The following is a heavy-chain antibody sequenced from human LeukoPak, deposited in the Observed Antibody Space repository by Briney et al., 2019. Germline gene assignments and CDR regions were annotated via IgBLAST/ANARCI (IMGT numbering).Heavy chain of an antibody. D-gene: IGHD5-18*01. J-gene: IGHJ4*02. CDR1: GGSISSSSYY. CDR3: ASSSWIQFRFDY. V-gene: IGHV4-39*07. CDR2: IYYSGST. Sequence: PSETLSLTCTVSGGSISSSSYYWGWIRQPPGKGLEWIGSIYYSGSTYYNPSLKSRVPISVDTSKNQFSLKLSSVTAADTAVYYCASSSWIQFRFDYWGQGTLVTVSS.